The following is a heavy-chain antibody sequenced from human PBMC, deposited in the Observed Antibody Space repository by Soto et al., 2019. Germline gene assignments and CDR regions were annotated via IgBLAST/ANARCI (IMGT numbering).Heavy chain of an antibody. D-gene: IGHD1-7*01. CDR2: IYRTGST. Sequence: KASETLFLTCAVSGGSFTSNNWWTWVRQPPGQGLEWIGEIYRTGSTNYNPSLKSRVTISLDKSENQFSLKVTSLTAADTAVYYCASRDPGTSVDYWGQGTLGTVSS. CDR3: ASRDPGTSVDY. V-gene: IGHV4-4*02. J-gene: IGHJ4*02. CDR1: GGSFTSNNW.